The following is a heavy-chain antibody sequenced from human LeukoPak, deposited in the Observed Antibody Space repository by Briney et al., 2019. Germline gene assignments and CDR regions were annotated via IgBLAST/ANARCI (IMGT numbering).Heavy chain of an antibody. V-gene: IGHV3-7*01. D-gene: IGHD3-3*01. CDR3: ARSSTTYYDFWSGYYTGYYFDY. CDR1: GFTFSSYS. Sequence: GGSLRLSCAASGFTFSSYSMTWVRQAPGKGLEWVANIKQDGSEKYYVDSVKGRFTISRDNAKNSLYLQMNSLRAEDTAVYYCARSSTTYYDFWSGYYTGYYFDYWGQGTLVTVSS. CDR2: IKQDGSEK. J-gene: IGHJ4*02.